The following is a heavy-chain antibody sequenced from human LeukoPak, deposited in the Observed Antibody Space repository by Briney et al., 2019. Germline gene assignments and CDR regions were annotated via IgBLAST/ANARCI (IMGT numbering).Heavy chain of an antibody. Sequence: GGSLRLSCSAFGFTFSPFGMHWVRQAPGKGLEYVSAINGNGDSTYYADSVRGRFTISRDNSRNTLYLQMNSLRAEDTAVYYCVKSYRGSFFRLFDSWGQGTLVTVSS. CDR3: VKSYRGSFFRLFDS. V-gene: IGHV3-64D*09. J-gene: IGHJ4*02. CDR1: GFTFSPFG. D-gene: IGHD1-26*01. CDR2: INGNGDST.